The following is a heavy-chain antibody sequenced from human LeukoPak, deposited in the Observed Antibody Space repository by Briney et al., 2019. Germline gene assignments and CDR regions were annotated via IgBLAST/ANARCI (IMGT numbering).Heavy chain of an antibody. D-gene: IGHD3-22*01. Sequence: GASVKVSCKASGYTFSGYYMHWVRQAPGQGLEWMGRINPNSGGTNYAQKFQGRVAMTRDTSISTAYMELSRLNSDDTAVCYCARKYYYDTSGYYAIDYWGQGTLVTVSS. J-gene: IGHJ4*02. V-gene: IGHV1-2*06. CDR1: GYTFSGYY. CDR3: ARKYYYDTSGYYAIDY. CDR2: INPNSGGT.